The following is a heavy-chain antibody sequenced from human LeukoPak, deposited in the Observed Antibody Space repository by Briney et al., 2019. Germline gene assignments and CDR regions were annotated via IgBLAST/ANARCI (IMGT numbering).Heavy chain of an antibody. V-gene: IGHV4-39*01. J-gene: IGHJ4*02. Sequence: SETLSLTCTVSGGSISSSSYYWGWIRQPPGKGLEWIGCIYYSGSTYYNPSLKSRVTISVDTSKNQFSLKLSSVTAADTAVYYCARIYCSGGSCYTKWIQLWSPFDYWGQGTLVTVSS. CDR2: IYYSGST. CDR3: ARIYCSGGSCYTKWIQLWSPFDY. D-gene: IGHD2-15*01. CDR1: GGSISSSSYY.